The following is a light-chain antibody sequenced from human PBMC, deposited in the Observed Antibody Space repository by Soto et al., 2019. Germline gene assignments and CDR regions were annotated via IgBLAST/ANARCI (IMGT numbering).Light chain of an antibody. CDR2: AAS. CDR3: QQSYRTPYT. Sequence: DIQMTQSPSSLSASVGDRVTITCRASQGISTYLIWYQQRQGKAPKLLIYAASNLVSGVPSRFSGSGSGTEFTLTISSLQPEDFATYSCQQSYRTPYTFGQGTKLETK. CDR1: QGISTY. J-gene: IGKJ2*01. V-gene: IGKV1-39*01.